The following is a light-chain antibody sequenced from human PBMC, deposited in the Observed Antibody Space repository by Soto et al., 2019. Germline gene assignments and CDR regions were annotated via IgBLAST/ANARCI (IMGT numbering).Light chain of an antibody. Sequence: EIVMTQSPGTLSLCPVERATLSCRASQSVSSNLAWYQQKPGQAPRLLIYGASTRATGIPARFSGSGSGTEFTLTISSLQSEDFAVYYCQQYNNWPPWTFGQGTKVDIK. V-gene: IGKV3-15*01. J-gene: IGKJ1*01. CDR2: GAS. CDR1: QSVSSN. CDR3: QQYNNWPPWT.